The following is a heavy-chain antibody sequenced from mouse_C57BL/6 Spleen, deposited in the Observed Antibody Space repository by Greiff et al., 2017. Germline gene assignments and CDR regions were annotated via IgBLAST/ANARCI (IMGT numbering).Heavy chain of an antibody. CDR1: GYTFTSYW. V-gene: IGHV1-69*01. CDR3: ARDTTVVASYYFDN. CDR2: IDPSDSYT. D-gene: IGHD1-1*01. J-gene: IGHJ2*01. Sequence: QVQLQQPGAELVMPGASVKLSCKASGYTFTSYWMHWVKQRPGQGLEWIGEIDPSDSYTNYNQKFKGKSTLTVDKSSSTAYMQLSSLTSEDSAVYYCARDTTVVASYYFDNWGQGTTRTVSS.